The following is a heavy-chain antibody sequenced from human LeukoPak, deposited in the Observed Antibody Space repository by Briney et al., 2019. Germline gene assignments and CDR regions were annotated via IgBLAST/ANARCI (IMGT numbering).Heavy chain of an antibody. D-gene: IGHD6-13*01. V-gene: IGHV3-23*01. CDR2: ISGSAGST. Sequence: GGSLRLSCAASGFTFSIYAMSWVRQAPGKGLEWVSAISGSAGSTYYADSVKGRFTISRDNSKNMLFLQMNSLRAEDSAVYYCAKDGSSSWQDKYFQHWGQGTLVTVSS. J-gene: IGHJ1*01. CDR1: GFTFSIYA. CDR3: AKDGSSSWQDKYFQH.